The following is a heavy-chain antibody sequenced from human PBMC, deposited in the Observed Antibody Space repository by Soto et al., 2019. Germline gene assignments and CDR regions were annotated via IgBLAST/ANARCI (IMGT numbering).Heavy chain of an antibody. J-gene: IGHJ3*02. Sequence: PTETLSLTCTVSGGSISSYYWSWIRQPPGKGLEWIGYIYYSGSNNYNPSLKSRVTIPVDTSKNQFSLKMSSVTDADKAVYYFLRFCITIVGPDAFDICGQGKMVTVSS. V-gene: IGHV4-59*08. CDR2: IYYSGSN. D-gene: IGHD3-3*01. CDR1: GGSISSYY. CDR3: LRFCITIVGPDAFDI.